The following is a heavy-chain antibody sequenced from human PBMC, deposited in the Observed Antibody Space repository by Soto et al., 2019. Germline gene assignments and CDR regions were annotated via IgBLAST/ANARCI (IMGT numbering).Heavy chain of an antibody. Sequence: ASVKVSCKASGYTFTSYAMHWVRQAPGQRLEWMGWINAGNGNTKYSQKFQGRVTITRDTSASTAYMELSSLRSEDTAVYYCARVLAVAVWFDPWGQGTLVTVSS. CDR1: GYTFTSYA. J-gene: IGHJ5*02. CDR3: ARVLAVAVWFDP. V-gene: IGHV1-3*01. D-gene: IGHD6-19*01. CDR2: INAGNGNT.